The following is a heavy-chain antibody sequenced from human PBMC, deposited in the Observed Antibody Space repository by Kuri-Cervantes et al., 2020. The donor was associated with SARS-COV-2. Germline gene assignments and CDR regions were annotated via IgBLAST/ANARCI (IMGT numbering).Heavy chain of an antibody. J-gene: IGHJ4*02. CDR2: IKQDGSEK. CDR3: AKDLYSSSSPYDY. V-gene: IGHV3-7*03. Sequence: GGSLRLSCAASGFTFSSYWMSWVRQAPGKGLEWVANIKQDGSEKYYVDSVKGRFTISRDNAKNSLYLQMNSLRAEDTAVYYCAKDLYSSSSPYDYWGQGTLVTVSS. CDR1: GFTFSSYW. D-gene: IGHD6-6*01.